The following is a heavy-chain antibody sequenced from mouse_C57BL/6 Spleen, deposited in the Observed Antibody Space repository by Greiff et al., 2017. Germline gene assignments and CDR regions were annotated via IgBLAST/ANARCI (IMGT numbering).Heavy chain of an antibody. CDR2: ILPGSGST. CDR3: ASRLGGNAPFAY. V-gene: IGHV1-9*01. J-gene: IGHJ3*01. CDR1: GYTFTGYW. D-gene: IGHD4-1*01. Sequence: QVQLQQSGAELMKPGASVKLSCKATGYTFTGYWIEWVKQRPGHGLEWIGEILPGSGSTNYNEKFKGKATFTADTSSNTAYMQRSSLTTEDSAIYYCASRLGGNAPFAYWGQGTLVTVSA.